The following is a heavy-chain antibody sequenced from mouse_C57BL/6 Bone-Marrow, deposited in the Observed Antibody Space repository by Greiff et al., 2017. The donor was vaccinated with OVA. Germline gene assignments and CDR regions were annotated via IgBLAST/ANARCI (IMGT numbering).Heavy chain of an antibody. V-gene: IGHV14-4*01. D-gene: IGHD2-1*01. Sequence: VQLQQSGAELVRPGASVKLSCTASGFNIKDDYMHWVKQRPEQGLEWIGWIDPENGDTEYASKFQGKATITADTSSNTAYLQLSSLTAEDPAVYYCTSYGNLDYWGQGTTLTVSS. CDR3: TSYGNLDY. J-gene: IGHJ2*01. CDR2: IDPENGDT. CDR1: GFNIKDDY.